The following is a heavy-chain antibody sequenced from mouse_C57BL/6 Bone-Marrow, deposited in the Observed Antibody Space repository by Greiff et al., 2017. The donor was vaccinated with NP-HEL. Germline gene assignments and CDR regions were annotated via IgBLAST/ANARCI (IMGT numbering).Heavy chain of an antibody. J-gene: IGHJ2*01. D-gene: IGHD1-1*01. Sequence: VQLQQSGPELVKPGASVKISCKASGYSFTGYYMNWVKQSPEKSLEWIGEINPSTGGTTYNQKFKAKATLTVDKSSSTAYMQLKSLTSEDSAVYYCAIEGAVVYFDYWGQGTTLTVSS. V-gene: IGHV1-42*01. CDR1: GYSFTGYY. CDR2: INPSTGGT. CDR3: AIEGAVVYFDY.